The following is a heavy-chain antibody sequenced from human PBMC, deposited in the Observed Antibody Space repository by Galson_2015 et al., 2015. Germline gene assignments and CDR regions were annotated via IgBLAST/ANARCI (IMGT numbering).Heavy chain of an antibody. CDR3: AKKTSYSVNAPFDY. V-gene: IGHV3-23*01. CDR1: GFTFSSFA. D-gene: IGHD5/OR15-5a*01. Sequence: SLRLSCAASGFTFSSFAMSWVRQAPGKGLEWVSGITGSGAITYYADSVKGRFTISRDNSKNTLYLQMNSLRAEDTAVYYCAKKTSYSVNAPFDYWGQGTLVTVSS. CDR2: ITGSGAIT. J-gene: IGHJ4*02.